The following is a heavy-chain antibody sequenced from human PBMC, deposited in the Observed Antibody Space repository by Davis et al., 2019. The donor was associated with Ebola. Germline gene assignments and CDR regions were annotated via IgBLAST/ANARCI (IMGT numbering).Heavy chain of an antibody. D-gene: IGHD2-15*01. J-gene: IGHJ6*02. CDR1: GGSISSSNW. CDR2: IYHSGST. V-gene: IGHV4-4*02. CDR3: ARGGIVVVVAPTLYYGMDV. Sequence: MPSETLSLTCAVSGGSISSSNWWSWVRQPLGKGLEWIGEIYHSGSTNYNPSLKSRVTISLDTSKNQFSLKLSSVTAADTAVYYCARGGIVVVVAPTLYYGMDVWGQGTTVTVSS.